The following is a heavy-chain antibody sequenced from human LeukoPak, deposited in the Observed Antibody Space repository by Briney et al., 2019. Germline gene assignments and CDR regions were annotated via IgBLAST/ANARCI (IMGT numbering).Heavy chain of an antibody. V-gene: IGHV1-24*01. Sequence: ASVKVSCKVSGYTLTELSMHWVRQAPGKGLEWMGGFDPEDGETIYAQKFQGRVTITADKSTGTAYMELSSLRSEDTAVYYCARHHEPSGYDANFDYWAREPWSPSPQ. CDR2: FDPEDGET. CDR3: ARHHEPSGYDANFDY. J-gene: IGHJ4*02. CDR1: GYTLTELS. D-gene: IGHD5-12*01.